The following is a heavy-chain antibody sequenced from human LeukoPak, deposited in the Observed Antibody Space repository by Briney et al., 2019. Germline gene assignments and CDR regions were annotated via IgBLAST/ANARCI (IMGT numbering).Heavy chain of an antibody. D-gene: IGHD6-19*01. CDR1: GFTFSSYS. CDR3: AKDSEWLVPYHFDY. CDR2: ISSSSSTI. V-gene: IGHV3-48*01. Sequence: GGSLRLSCAASGFTFSSYSMNWVRQAPGKGLEWVSYISSSSSTIYYADSVKGRFTISRDNSKNTLYLQMNSLRAEDTAVYYCAKDSEWLVPYHFDYWGQGTLVTVSS. J-gene: IGHJ4*02.